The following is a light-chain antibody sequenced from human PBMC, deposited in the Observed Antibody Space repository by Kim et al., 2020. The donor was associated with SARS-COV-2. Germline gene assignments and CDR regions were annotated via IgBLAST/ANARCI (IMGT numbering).Light chain of an antibody. Sequence: PGETARISCGGTNIGSKSVHWYQQKPGQAPVLVIYYDSTRPSGIPERFSGSRSGTTLTLTITGVQTEDEADYFCQSADISGTSWIFGGGTQLTVL. CDR2: YDS. V-gene: IGLV3-25*03. CDR3: QSADISGTSWI. CDR1: NIGSKS. J-gene: IGLJ2*01.